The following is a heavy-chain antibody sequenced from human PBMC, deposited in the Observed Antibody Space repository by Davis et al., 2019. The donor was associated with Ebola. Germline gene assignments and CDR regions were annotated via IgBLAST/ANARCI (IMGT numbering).Heavy chain of an antibody. CDR3: AKDPQQLPGSWFDP. CDR2: IVGGGGDRT. J-gene: IGHJ5*02. Sequence: GESLKISCAVSGFTVSSNHMSWVRQAPGKGLEWVSSIVGGGGDRTFYADSVKGRFIISRDDSASTVYLQMNSLRAEDTAIYYCAKDPQQLPGSWFDPWGQGTRVTVSS. CDR1: GFTVSSNH. D-gene: IGHD1-1*01. V-gene: IGHV3-23*01.